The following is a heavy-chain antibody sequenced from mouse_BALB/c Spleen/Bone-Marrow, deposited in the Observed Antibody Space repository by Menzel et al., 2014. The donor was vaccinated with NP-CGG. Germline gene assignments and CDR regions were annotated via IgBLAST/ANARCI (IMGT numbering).Heavy chain of an antibody. Sequence: DQLQQSGAELVRPGASVKFSCKGSGYTFTDYAMHWVKQSHAKSLEWFGVISTYYGDASYNQKFKGKATMTVDKSSSTAYMELARLTSEDSAIYYCASGNYCYAMDYWGQGTSVTVSS. J-gene: IGHJ4*01. CDR3: ASGNYCYAMDY. CDR1: GYTFTDYA. D-gene: IGHD2-1*01. V-gene: IGHV1S137*01. CDR2: ISTYYGDA.